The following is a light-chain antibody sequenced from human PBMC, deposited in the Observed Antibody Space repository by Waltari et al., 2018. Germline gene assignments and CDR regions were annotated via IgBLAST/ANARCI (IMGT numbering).Light chain of an antibody. CDR2: EVS. V-gene: IGLV2-23*02. Sequence: QSALTQPASVSGSPGQSITVSCTGTSRDVGSYNLFSWYQQHPGKAPKLIIYEVSERPSGVSDRFSGSKSGNTASLTISGLQAEDEGDYYCCSFAGSSISMVFGGGTKLTVL. CDR1: SRDVGSYNL. J-gene: IGLJ2*01. CDR3: CSFAGSSISMV.